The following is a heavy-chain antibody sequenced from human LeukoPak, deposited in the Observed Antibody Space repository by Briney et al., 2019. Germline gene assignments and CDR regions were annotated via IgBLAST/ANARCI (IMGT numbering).Heavy chain of an antibody. CDR2: INPNSGGT. CDR1: GYTFTGCY. Sequence: ASVKVSCKASGYTFTGCYIHWVRQAPGQGLEWMGWINPNSGGTNSAQKFQGRVTMTRDTSVSTAYMDLSRLISDDTAVLYCAGSFGSGSYYHFDYWGQGTLVTVSS. V-gene: IGHV1-2*02. D-gene: IGHD3-10*01. J-gene: IGHJ4*02. CDR3: AGSFGSGSYYHFDY.